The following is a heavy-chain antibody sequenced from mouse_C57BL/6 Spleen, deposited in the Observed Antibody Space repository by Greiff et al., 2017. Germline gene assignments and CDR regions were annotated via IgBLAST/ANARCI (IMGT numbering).Heavy chain of an antibody. CDR2: IYPGNSDT. CDR3: SVSSGYVGYFDY. CDR1: GYTFTSYW. V-gene: IGHV1-5*01. Sequence: EVQLQQSGTVLARPGASVKMSCKTSGYTFTSYWMHWVKQRPGQGLEWIGAIYPGNSDTSYNQKFKGKAKLTAVTSASTAYMELSSLTNEDSAVYYCSVSSGYVGYFDYWGKGTTLTVSS. J-gene: IGHJ2*01. D-gene: IGHD3-2*02.